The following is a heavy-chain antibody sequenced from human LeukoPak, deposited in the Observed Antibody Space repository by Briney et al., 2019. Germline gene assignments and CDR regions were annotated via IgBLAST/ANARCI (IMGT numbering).Heavy chain of an antibody. D-gene: IGHD5-12*01. Sequence: ASVKVSCKASGCTFTGYYMHWVRQAPGQGLEWMGWINPNSGGTNYAQKFQGRVTMTRDTSISTAYMELSRLRSDDTAVYYCARDIVATNYFDYWGQGTLVTVSS. V-gene: IGHV1-2*02. CDR2: INPNSGGT. CDR3: ARDIVATNYFDY. J-gene: IGHJ4*02. CDR1: GCTFTGYY.